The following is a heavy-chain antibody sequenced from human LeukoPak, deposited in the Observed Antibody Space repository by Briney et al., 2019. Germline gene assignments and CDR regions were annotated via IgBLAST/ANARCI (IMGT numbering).Heavy chain of an antibody. V-gene: IGHV4-4*02. CDR3: ARSKLVRSSSKDWFDP. D-gene: IGHD6-13*01. CDR1: GGSISSSNW. J-gene: IGHJ5*02. Sequence: SETLSLTCAVSGGSISSSNWWSWVRQPPGKGLEWIGEIYHSGNTNYNPSLKSRVTISVDKSKNQFSLKLNSVTAADTAVYYCARSKLVRSSSKDWFDPWGQGTLVTVSS. CDR2: IYHSGNT.